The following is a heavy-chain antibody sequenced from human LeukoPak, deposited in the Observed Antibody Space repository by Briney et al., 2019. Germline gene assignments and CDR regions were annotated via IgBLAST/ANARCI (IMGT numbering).Heavy chain of an antibody. Sequence: MSSETLSLTCAVSGGSINSHYWGWIRQPPGKGLQWIGDIYSTGKNNYNPSLKGRVTISLDTSKSHLSLNLTSVLAADTAIYYCVRRDTGWNYFDYWGQGILVTVSS. CDR1: GGSINSHY. J-gene: IGHJ4*02. CDR2: IYSTGKN. CDR3: VRRDTGWNYFDY. V-gene: IGHV4-4*08. D-gene: IGHD6-19*01.